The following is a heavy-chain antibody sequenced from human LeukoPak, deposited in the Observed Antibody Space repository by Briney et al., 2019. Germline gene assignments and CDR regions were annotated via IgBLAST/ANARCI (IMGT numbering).Heavy chain of an antibody. CDR2: INPNSGGT. CDR1: GYTFTGYY. V-gene: IGHV1-2*02. Sequence: ASVTVSCKASGYTFTGYYMHWVRQAPGQGLEWMGWINPNSGGTNYAQKFQGRVTMTRDTSISTAYMELSRLRSDDTAVYYRARDPVGDYSSDYWGQGTLVTVSS. CDR3: ARDPVGDYSSDY. J-gene: IGHJ4*02. D-gene: IGHD4-11*01.